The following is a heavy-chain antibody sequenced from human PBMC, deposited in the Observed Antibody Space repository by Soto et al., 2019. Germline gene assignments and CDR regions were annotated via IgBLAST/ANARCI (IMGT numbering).Heavy chain of an antibody. CDR1: GGSISSYY. D-gene: IGHD3-10*01. CDR3: ASIPVRGDSHTQSLTSEFDY. J-gene: IGHJ4*02. CDR2: IYYSGST. V-gene: IGHV4-59*01. Sequence: SETLSLTCTVSGGSISSYYWSWIRQPPGKGLEWIGYIYYSGSTNYNPSLKSRVTISVDTSKNQLSLKLRSVTAADTAVDYCASIPVRGDSHTQSLTSEFDYWGQGTLVTVSS.